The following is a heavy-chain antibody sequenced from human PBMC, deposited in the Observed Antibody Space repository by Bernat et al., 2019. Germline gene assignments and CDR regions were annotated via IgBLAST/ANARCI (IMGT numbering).Heavy chain of an antibody. CDR1: GGTFSSYA. D-gene: IGHD3-16*02. V-gene: IGHV1-69*04. Sequence: QVQLVQSGAEVKKPGSSVKVSCKASGGTFSSYAISCVRQAPGQGLEWMGRIIPILGIANYAQKFQGRVTITANKSTSTAYMELSSLRSEDTAVYYCASLRLGELSLETFDYWGQGALVTVSS. CDR2: IIPILGIA. J-gene: IGHJ4*02. CDR3: ASLRLGELSLETFDY.